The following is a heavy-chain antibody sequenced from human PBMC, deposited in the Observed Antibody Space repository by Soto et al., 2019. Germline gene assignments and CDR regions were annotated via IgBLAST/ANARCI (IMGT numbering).Heavy chain of an antibody. D-gene: IGHD1-1*01. CDR2: ISYSGST. J-gene: IGHJ4*02. CDR3: ARHRGNERFDY. CDR1: GGSISGYY. V-gene: IGHV4-59*08. Sequence: SETLSLTCTVSGGSISGYYWSWIRQPPGKGLEWIGYISYSGSTSYDPSLKSRISISVDASKNQFSLKLSSVTAADTAVYYCARHRGNERFDYWGQGTLVTVS.